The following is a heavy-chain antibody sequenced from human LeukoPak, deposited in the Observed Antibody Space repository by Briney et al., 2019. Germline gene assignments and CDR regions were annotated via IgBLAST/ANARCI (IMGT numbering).Heavy chain of an antibody. CDR2: ISGSGGST. J-gene: IGHJ4*02. V-gene: IGHV3-23*01. Sequence: PGGSLRLSCAASGFTFSSYAMSWVRQAPGKGLEWVSAISGSGGSTYYADSVKGRFTISRDNSKNTLYLQMNSLRAEDTAVYYCAKEFGWIYSSSWYGGFDYWGQGTLVTVSS. D-gene: IGHD6-13*01. CDR3: AKEFGWIYSSSWYGGFDY. CDR1: GFTFSSYA.